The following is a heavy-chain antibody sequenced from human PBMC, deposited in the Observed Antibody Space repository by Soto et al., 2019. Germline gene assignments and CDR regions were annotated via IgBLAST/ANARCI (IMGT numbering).Heavy chain of an antibody. CDR2: ISRNGGST. Sequence: GGSLRLSCAASGFTFSISAMSWVRQAAGKGLEWVSGISRNGGSTYYAASVRGRFTISRDNSKNTVYLQMSSLRAEDTAVYYCAKEHDYSFDYWGQGTLVTVSS. V-gene: IGHV3-23*01. CDR3: AKEHDYSFDY. D-gene: IGHD4-17*01. J-gene: IGHJ4*02. CDR1: GFTFSISA.